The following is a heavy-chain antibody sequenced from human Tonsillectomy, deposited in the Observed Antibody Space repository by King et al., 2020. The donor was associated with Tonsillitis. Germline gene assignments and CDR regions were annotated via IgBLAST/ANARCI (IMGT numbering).Heavy chain of an antibody. V-gene: IGHV3-23*04. CDR1: GFTFRNYA. J-gene: IGHJ2*01. CDR2: ISGSGGST. CDR3: AKDPDYGDYSGDWYFDL. Sequence: VQLVESGGGLVQPGGSLRLSCAASGFTFRNYAMSWVRQAPGKGLEWVSAISGSGGSTYYADSVKGRFTVSRDNSKNTLYLQMNSLRAEDTAVYYCAKDPDYGDYSGDWYFDLWGRGTLAT. D-gene: IGHD4-17*01.